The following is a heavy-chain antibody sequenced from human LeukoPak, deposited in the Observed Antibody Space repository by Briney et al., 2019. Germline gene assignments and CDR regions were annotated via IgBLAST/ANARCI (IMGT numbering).Heavy chain of an antibody. V-gene: IGHV3-23*01. CDR1: GFTFSSYA. J-gene: IGHJ4*02. CDR2: ISGSGGST. Sequence: GGSLRLSCAASGFTFSSYAMSWVRQAPGKGLEWVSAISGSGGSTYYADSVKGRFTISRDNSKNTLYLQMNSLRAEDTAVYYCAQDQSFGVVGGGNFDYWGQGTLVTVSS. CDR3: AQDQSFGVVGGGNFDY. D-gene: IGHD3-16*01.